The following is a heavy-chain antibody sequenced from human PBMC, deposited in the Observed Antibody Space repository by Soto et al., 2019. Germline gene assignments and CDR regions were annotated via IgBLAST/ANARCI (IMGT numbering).Heavy chain of an antibody. Sequence: QVQLVQSGAEVKKPGSSVKVSCKASGGTFSSYAISWVRQAPGQGLEWMGGIIPIFGTANSAQKFQGRVTISADESTSTAFTELSRLRSEDTAVYYRAKKDTASYYGMDVWGKGTTVTVSS. CDR2: IIPIFGTA. J-gene: IGHJ6*04. V-gene: IGHV1-69*01. CDR1: GGTFSSYA. CDR3: AKKDTASYYGMDV.